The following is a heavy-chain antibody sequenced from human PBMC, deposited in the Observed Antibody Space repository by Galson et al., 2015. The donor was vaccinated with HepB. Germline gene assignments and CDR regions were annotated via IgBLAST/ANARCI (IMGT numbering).Heavy chain of an antibody. CDR2: ISYDGSNK. CDR1: GFTFSSYG. D-gene: IGHD6-13*01. J-gene: IGHJ3*02. CDR3: AKVHEALQLDYAFDI. Sequence: SLRLSCAASGFTFSSYGMHWVRQAPGKGLEWVAVISYDGSNKYYADSVKGRFTISRDNSKNTLYLQMNSLRAEDTAVYYCAKVHEALQLDYAFDIWGQGTMVTVSS. V-gene: IGHV3-30*18.